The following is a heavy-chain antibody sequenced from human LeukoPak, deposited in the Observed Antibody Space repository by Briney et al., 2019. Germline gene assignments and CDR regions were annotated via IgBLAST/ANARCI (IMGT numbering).Heavy chain of an antibody. V-gene: IGHV4-39*01. CDR2: IYYNGST. Sequence: SSETLSLTCTVSGGSISTSSYYWGWIRQPPGKGLQWIGSIYYNGSTYYNPSLKSRVIISVDTSKNQFSLKLSSVTAADTAVFYCARHKMVRGIGYYYYMDVWGKGTTVTISS. CDR1: GGSISTSSYY. D-gene: IGHD3-10*01. CDR3: ARHKMVRGIGYYYYMDV. J-gene: IGHJ6*03.